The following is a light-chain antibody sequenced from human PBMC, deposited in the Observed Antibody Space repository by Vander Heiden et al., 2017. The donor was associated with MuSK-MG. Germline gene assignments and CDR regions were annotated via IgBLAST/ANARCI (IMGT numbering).Light chain of an antibody. CDR2: EGS. CDR1: RSDVGSYNL. V-gene: IGLV2-23*01. J-gene: IGLJ3*02. CDR3: CAYAGSSTLV. Sequence: SALTQPASVSGSPGQSITLSCTGTRSDVGSYNLVSWYQHYPGKAPKLMIYEGSKRPSGVSNRFSGSKSGNVASLTISGLQAEDEAYYFCCAYAGSSTLVFGGGTKLTVL.